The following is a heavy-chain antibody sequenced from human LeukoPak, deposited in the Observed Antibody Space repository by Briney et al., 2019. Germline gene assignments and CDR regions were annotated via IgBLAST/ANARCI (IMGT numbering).Heavy chain of an antibody. D-gene: IGHD1-26*01. Sequence: GGSLRLSCAASGFIFSDYNMNWVRQAPGKGLEWVSYITLSSATIYYADSVEGRFTISRDNAKNSLYLQMNSLRAEDTAVYYCTTESGSYLGVYDYWGQGTLVTVSS. CDR2: ITLSSATI. V-gene: IGHV3-48*01. CDR1: GFIFSDYN. CDR3: TTESGSYLGVYDY. J-gene: IGHJ4*02.